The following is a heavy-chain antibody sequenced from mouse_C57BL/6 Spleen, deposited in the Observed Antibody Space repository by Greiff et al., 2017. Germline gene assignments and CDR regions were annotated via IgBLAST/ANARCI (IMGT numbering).Heavy chain of an antibody. CDR2: ISSGSSTI. V-gene: IGHV5-17*01. CDR3: ARGYYGSSSYYYAMDY. D-gene: IGHD1-1*01. J-gene: IGHJ4*01. CDR1: GFTFSDYG. Sequence: EVKLVESGGGLVKPGGSLKLSCAASGFTFSDYGMHWVRQAPEKGLEWVAYISSGSSTIYYADTVKGRFTISRDNAKNTLFLQMTSLRSEDTAMYYCARGYYGSSSYYYAMDYWGQGTSVTVSS.